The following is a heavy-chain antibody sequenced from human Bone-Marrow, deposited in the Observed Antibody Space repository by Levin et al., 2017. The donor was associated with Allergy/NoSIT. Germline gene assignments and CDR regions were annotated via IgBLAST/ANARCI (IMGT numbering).Heavy chain of an antibody. J-gene: IGHJ4*02. D-gene: IGHD1-26*01. V-gene: IGHV4-30-2*01. CDR3: ARGGGTYYPKPFDY. CDR2: IYHSGST. Sequence: NPSETLSLTCAVSGDSIISNSYSWSWIRQPPGKGLEWIGNIYHSGSTYYNPSLKSRVTISVDRSKNHFSLTLTSVTAADTAVYYCARGGGTYYPKPFDYWGQGTLVTVSS. CDR1: GDSIISNSYS.